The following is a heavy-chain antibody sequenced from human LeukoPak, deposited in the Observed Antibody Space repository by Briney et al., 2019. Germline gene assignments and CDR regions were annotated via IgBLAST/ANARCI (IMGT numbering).Heavy chain of an antibody. CDR2: LHANSGNT. Sequence: SVKVSYTAPGHTFTSYDINWARKAAGQGLDWIRRLHANSGNTGYAQTFQGRVTMTRNTSMSTAYMELSSLRSEDTAVYYCARPSDGWFGEQFGGMDVWGQGTTVTVSS. J-gene: IGHJ6*02. CDR3: ARPSDGWFGEQFGGMDV. V-gene: IGHV1-8*02. D-gene: IGHD3-10*01. CDR1: GHTFTSYD.